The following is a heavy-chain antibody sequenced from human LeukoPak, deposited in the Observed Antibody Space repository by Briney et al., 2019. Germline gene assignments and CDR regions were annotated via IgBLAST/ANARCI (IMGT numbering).Heavy chain of an antibody. CDR1: EVSVCSNSAA. J-gene: IGHJ4*02. CDR2: TYYRSKWYN. CDR3: VRGLLSSSWSQ. D-gene: IGHD6-13*01. Sequence: SQSLSFTCSISEVSVCSNSAAWNWNRQSPPRGLQWLGRTYYRSKWYNDYAVSVKSRITINPDTYKNQFSLQLNSVTPEDTAVYYCVRGLLSSSWSQWGQGTLITVSS. V-gene: IGHV6-1*01.